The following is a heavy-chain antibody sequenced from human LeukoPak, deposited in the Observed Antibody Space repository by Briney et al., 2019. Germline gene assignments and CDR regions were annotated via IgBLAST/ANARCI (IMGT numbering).Heavy chain of an antibody. CDR3: ARGGGLDV. V-gene: IGHV3-7*03. CDR1: GFTFSSYW. CDR2: INHNGNVN. Sequence: WGSLRLSCAASGFTFSSYWMNRARQAPGKGLEWVASINHNGNVNYYVDSVKGRFTISRDNAKNSLYLQMSNLRAEDTAVYFCARGGGLDVWGQGATVTVSS. D-gene: IGHD3-16*01. J-gene: IGHJ6*02.